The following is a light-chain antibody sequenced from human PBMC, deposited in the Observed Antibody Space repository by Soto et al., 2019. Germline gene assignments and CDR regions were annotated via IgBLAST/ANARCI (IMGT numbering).Light chain of an antibody. V-gene: IGKV3-20*01. CDR2: GAS. CDR1: QSVSSNY. Sequence: ESVLTQSPGTLSLSPAERATLSCRASQSVSSNYLAWYQHKPGQAPRLLIYGASSRATGIPDRFSGSGSGTDFTLTISRLEPEDFAVYYCQHYGSSLSITFGQGTRLEIK. J-gene: IGKJ5*01. CDR3: QHYGSSLSIT.